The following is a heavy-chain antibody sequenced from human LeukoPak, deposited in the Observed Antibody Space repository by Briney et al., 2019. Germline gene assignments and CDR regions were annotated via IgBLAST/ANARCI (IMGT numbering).Heavy chain of an antibody. CDR1: GGTFSSYA. CDR3: ARGPVEMATIGLSYYYYYMDV. J-gene: IGHJ6*03. CDR2: IIPIFGTA. Sequence: SVKVSCKASGGTFSSYAISWVRQAPGQGLEWMGGIIPIFGTANYAQKFQGRVTITTDESTSTAYMELSSLGSEDTAVYYCARGPVEMATIGLSYYYYYMDVWGKGTTVTVSS. D-gene: IGHD5-24*01. V-gene: IGHV1-69*05.